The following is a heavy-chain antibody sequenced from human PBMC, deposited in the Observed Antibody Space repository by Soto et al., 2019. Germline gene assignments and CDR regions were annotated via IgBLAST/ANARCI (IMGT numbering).Heavy chain of an antibody. J-gene: IGHJ4*02. CDR3: ARGRIAVAGTMGVWIFDY. CDR1: GYTFTSYD. V-gene: IGHV1-8*01. CDR2: MNPNSGNT. Sequence: QVQLVQSGAEVKKPGASVTVSCKASGYTFTSYDINWVRQATGQGLEWMGWMNPNSGNTGYAQKFQGRVTMTRNTSISTAYMELSSLRSEDTAVYYCARGRIAVAGTMGVWIFDYWGQGTLVTVSS. D-gene: IGHD6-19*01.